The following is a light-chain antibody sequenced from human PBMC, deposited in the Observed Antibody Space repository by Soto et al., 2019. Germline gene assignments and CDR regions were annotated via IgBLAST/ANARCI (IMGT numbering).Light chain of an antibody. V-gene: IGLV2-11*01. Sequence: QSVLTQPRSVSESPGQSVTISCTGTSSDVGAYNVVSWYQQRPGEAPKLIIYYVSQRPSGVPVRFSASKSGNTASLTISGLQADDEADYYCCSRGASFNWVFGGGTKVTVL. CDR3: CSRGASFNWV. CDR2: YVS. J-gene: IGLJ3*02. CDR1: SSDVGAYNV.